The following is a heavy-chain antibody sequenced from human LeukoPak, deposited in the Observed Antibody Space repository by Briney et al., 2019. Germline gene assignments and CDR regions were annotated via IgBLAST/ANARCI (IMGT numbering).Heavy chain of an antibody. V-gene: IGHV4-59*11. J-gene: IGHJ5*02. CDR1: GGSISSHY. CDR2: IYYSGST. CDR3: ARAGEGVLRFLEWPPNWFDP. Sequence: SGTLSLTCTVSGGSISSHYWSWIRQPPGKGLEWVGYIYYSGSTNYNPSLKSRVTISVDTSKNQFSLKLSSVTAADTAVYYCARAGEGVLRFLEWPPNWFDPWGQGTLVTVSS. D-gene: IGHD3-3*01.